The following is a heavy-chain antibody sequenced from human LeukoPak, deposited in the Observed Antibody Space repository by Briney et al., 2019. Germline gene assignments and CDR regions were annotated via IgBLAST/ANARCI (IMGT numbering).Heavy chain of an antibody. V-gene: IGHV3-9*01. J-gene: IGHJ4*02. CDR1: GFTFDDYA. Sequence: PGGSLRLSCAASGFTFDDYAMHWVRQAPGKGLEWVSGISWNSGSIGYADSVKGRFTISRDNAKNSLYLQMNSLRAEDTALYYCAKDKHSSGVNGGEGPFDYWGQGTLVTVSS. CDR3: AKDKHSSGVNGGEGPFDY. CDR2: ISWNSGSI. D-gene: IGHD6-19*01.